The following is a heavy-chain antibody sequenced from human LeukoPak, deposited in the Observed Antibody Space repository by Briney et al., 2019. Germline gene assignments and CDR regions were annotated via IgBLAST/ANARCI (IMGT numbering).Heavy chain of an antibody. CDR1: GGSISSGDYY. Sequence: SETLSLTCTVSGGSISSGDYYWSWIRQPPGKGLEWIGYIYYSGSTNYNPSLKSRVTISVDTSKNQFSLKLSSVTAADTAVYYCARGRGVRGVIYYAFDIWGQGTMVTVSS. J-gene: IGHJ3*02. D-gene: IGHD3-10*01. CDR3: ARGRGVRGVIYYAFDI. V-gene: IGHV4-61*08. CDR2: IYYSGST.